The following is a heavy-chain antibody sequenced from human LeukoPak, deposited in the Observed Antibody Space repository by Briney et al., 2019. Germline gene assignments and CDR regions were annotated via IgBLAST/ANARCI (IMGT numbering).Heavy chain of an antibody. CDR2: ISGSGGST. CDR3: AKGSKRQDY. J-gene: IGHJ4*02. Sequence: GGSLRLSCAASGFTFSSYAMSWVRQAPGKGREWGSPISGSGGSTYYADSVKGRFTISRDNSKNTLYLQMNSLRAEDTAVYYCAKGSKRQDYWGQGTLVTVSS. V-gene: IGHV3-23*01. CDR1: GFTFSSYA.